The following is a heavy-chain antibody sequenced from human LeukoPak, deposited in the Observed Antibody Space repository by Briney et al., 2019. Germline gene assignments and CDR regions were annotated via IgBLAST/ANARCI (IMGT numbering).Heavy chain of an antibody. J-gene: IGHJ3*02. CDR2: ISGSGVST. D-gene: IGHD1-26*01. CDR1: GFTFSTYA. Sequence: GGSLRLSCAASGFTFSTYAVSWVRQAPGKGLEWISGISGSGVSTYYADSVKGRFTFSRDNSKNTLYLQMNSLRAEDTALYYCAKDRFYSGSPRAFDMWGRGTMVTVSS. V-gene: IGHV3-23*01. CDR3: AKDRFYSGSPRAFDM.